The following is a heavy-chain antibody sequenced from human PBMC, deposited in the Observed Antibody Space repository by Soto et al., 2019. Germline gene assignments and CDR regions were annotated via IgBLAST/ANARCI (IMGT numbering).Heavy chain of an antibody. CDR1: GYTFTSYD. D-gene: IGHD1-1*01. CDR3: AREMTTRGMYV. CDR2: MNPNSGNT. J-gene: IGHJ6*02. Sequence: QVQLVQSGAEVKKPGASVKVSCKASGYTFTSYDIKWVRQATGQGLEWMGWMNPNSGNTGYSQKFQSRVTMTSNTSLTTAYRELGSLRSEDTAVYYWAREMTTRGMYVWGQGTTVTVSS. V-gene: IGHV1-8*01.